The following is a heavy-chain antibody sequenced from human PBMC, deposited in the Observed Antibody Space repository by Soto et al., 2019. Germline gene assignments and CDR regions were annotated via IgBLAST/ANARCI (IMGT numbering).Heavy chain of an antibody. CDR2: ISSDNTYI. Sequence: GGSLRLSCAASGFTFSRYSMNWVRQAPGKGLEWVSSISSDNTYIYYADSVKGRFTISRDNAKNSLYLQMNSLRAEDTGVYYCAREAGAFDIWGQGTLVTVSS. J-gene: IGHJ3*02. D-gene: IGHD6-13*01. CDR1: GFTFSRYS. V-gene: IGHV3-21*06. CDR3: AREAGAFDI.